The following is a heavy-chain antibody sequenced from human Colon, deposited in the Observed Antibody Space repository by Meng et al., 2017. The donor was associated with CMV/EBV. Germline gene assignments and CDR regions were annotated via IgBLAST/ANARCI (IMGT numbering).Heavy chain of an antibody. Sequence: GESLKISCAASGFTFSRNAMHWVRLTPGKGLEWVAVISYDDTLKYYGDSVKGRFTISRDNFANMLFLQMTSLRLEDTGLYYCARTVVPPDQGLVAFDLWGQGTMVTVSS. CDR3: ARTVVPPDQGLVAFDL. D-gene: IGHD2-2*01. V-gene: IGHV3-30*01. J-gene: IGHJ3*01. CDR2: ISYDDTLK. CDR1: GFTFSRNA.